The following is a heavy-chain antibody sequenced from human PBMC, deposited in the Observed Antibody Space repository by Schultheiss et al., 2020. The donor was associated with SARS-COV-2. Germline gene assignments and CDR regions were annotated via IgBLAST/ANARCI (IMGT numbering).Heavy chain of an antibody. Sequence: SETLSLTCTVSGDSVSSGDFYCSWIRQPPGKGLEWIGEINHSGSTNYNPSLKSRVTISVDTSKNQFSLKLSSVTAADTAVYYCARGFSSTSANYYYYGMDVWGQGTTVTVSS. CDR3: ARGFSSTSANYYYYGMDV. CDR1: GDSVSSGDFY. V-gene: IGHV4-61*08. D-gene: IGHD2-2*01. CDR2: INHSGST. J-gene: IGHJ6*02.